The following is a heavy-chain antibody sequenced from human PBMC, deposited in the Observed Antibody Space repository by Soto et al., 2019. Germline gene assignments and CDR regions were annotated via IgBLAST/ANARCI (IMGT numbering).Heavy chain of an antibody. V-gene: IGHV1-46*01. D-gene: IGHD5-12*01. CDR2: INPYGGFT. J-gene: IGHJ4*02. CDR3: ARDSHLAY. Sequence: QVQLVQSGAVVKKPGASVRISCKASGYTFSNYYMHWVRQAPGLGLEWMGIINPYGGFTSFAQKFLGRVTMTWETSASTVYMELSSLRSEDTAVYYCARDSHLAYWGQGSLVTVSS. CDR1: GYTFSNYY.